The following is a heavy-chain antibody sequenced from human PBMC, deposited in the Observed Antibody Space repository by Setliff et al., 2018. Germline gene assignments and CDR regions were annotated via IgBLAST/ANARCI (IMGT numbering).Heavy chain of an antibody. CDR1: GGSLSTYY. CDR3: ARGGTFRYFDY. CDR2: VYYNGAA. J-gene: IGHJ4*02. D-gene: IGHD5-12*01. Sequence: SETLSLTCTVSGGSLSTYYWSWIRQSPGRGLEYIGYVYYNGAADYSPSLKSRVTLSVDTSKNQFSLKLTSVTAADTAVYYCARGGTFRYFDYWGQGTPVTAPQ. V-gene: IGHV4-59*01.